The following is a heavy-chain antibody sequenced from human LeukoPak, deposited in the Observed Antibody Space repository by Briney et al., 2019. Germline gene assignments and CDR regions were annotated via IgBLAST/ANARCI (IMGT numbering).Heavy chain of an antibody. J-gene: IGHJ3*02. Sequence: GGSLRLSCAAAGFTCSSYSMNWVGQAPGKGLEWVSYISSSSSTIYYADSVKGRFTISRDNAKNSLYLQMNSLRAEDTAVYYCATFYYAFDIWGQGTMVTVSS. CDR1: GFTCSSYS. V-gene: IGHV3-48*04. CDR2: ISSSSSTI. D-gene: IGHD3-3*02. CDR3: ATFYYAFDI.